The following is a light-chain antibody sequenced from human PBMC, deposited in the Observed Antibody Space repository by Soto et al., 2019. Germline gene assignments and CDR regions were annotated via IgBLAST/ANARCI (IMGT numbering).Light chain of an antibody. CDR2: AAS. J-gene: IGKJ1*01. V-gene: IGKV1-17*03. CDR1: QDIANY. CDR3: LRHNDFPWT. Sequence: DFQMTQSPSAMSASVGDRVTITCRASQDIANYLAWFQQKPGKVPERLIFAASSLQSGVPSRFSGSKTGTEFTLTISSLQPEDCATYYCLRHNDFPWTFGQGTKVEIK.